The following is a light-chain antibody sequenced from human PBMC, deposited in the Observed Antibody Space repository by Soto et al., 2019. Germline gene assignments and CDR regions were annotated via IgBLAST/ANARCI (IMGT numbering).Light chain of an antibody. CDR1: QSFTSNY. CDR3: QQHSNSPWT. V-gene: IGKV3D-20*02. CDR2: AIS. J-gene: IGKJ1*01. Sequence: EIVLTQSPGTLSLSPGESAALSCRASQSFTSNYLVWYRQKPGQAPRLLIYAISSRAAGIPDRFNGSGSGTDFTLTITRLEPEDSAVYYCQQHSNSPWTFGQGTRVEV.